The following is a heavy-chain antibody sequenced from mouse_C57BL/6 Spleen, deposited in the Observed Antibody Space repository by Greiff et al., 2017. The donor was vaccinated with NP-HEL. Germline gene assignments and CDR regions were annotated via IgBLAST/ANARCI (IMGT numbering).Heavy chain of an antibody. J-gene: IGHJ2*01. Sequence: QVQLKESGAELVRPGASVTLSCKASGYTFTDYEMHWVKQTPVHGLEWIGAIDPETGGTAYNQKFKGKAILTADKSSSTAYMELRSLTSEDSAVYYCTRYLYYDYGGTSLFDYWGQGTTLTVSS. CDR2: IDPETGGT. CDR3: TRYLYYDYGGTSLFDY. V-gene: IGHV1-15*01. D-gene: IGHD2-4*01. CDR1: GYTFTDYE.